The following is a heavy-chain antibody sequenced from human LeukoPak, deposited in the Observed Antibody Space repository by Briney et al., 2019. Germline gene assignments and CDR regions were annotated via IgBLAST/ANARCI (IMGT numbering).Heavy chain of an antibody. Sequence: ASVKVSCKASGYTFTSYGISWVRQAPGQGLEWMGWISAYNGNTNYAQKLQSRVTMTTDTSTSTAYMELRSLRSDDTAVYYCARTAPYDFWSGYSYYYYYMDVWGKGTTVTVSS. CDR3: ARTAPYDFWSGYSYYYYYMDV. D-gene: IGHD3-3*01. V-gene: IGHV1-18*01. CDR1: GYTFTSYG. J-gene: IGHJ6*03. CDR2: ISAYNGNT.